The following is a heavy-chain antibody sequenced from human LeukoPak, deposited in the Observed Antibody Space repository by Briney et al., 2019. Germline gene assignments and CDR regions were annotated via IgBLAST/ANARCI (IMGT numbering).Heavy chain of an antibody. Sequence: GASVKLCGKVAGSTLTESSMQACRQSPGKGLGGMGVFDTEDGETIYAQKFQGRFTMTKDKSTDTAYMELSSLRSEDTAVYYCATVEGRDFPGSGYWGQGTLVTVSS. D-gene: IGHD5-24*01. CDR3: ATVEGRDFPGSGY. CDR1: GSTLTESS. CDR2: FDTEDGET. J-gene: IGHJ4*02. V-gene: IGHV1-24*01.